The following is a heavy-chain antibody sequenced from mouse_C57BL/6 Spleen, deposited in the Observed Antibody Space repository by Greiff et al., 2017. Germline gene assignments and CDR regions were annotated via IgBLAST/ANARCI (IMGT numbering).Heavy chain of an antibody. D-gene: IGHD2-3*01. CDR2: IHPNSGST. Sequence: QVQLQQPGAELVKPGASVKLSCKVSGYTFTSYWMHWVKQRPGQGLEWIGMIHPNSGSTKYNEKFKSKATLTVDKSSSTAYMQLSSLTSEDSAVYYCARKWLLPSMDYWGQGTSVTVSS. CDR1: GYTFTSYW. CDR3: ARKWLLPSMDY. J-gene: IGHJ4*01. V-gene: IGHV1-64*01.